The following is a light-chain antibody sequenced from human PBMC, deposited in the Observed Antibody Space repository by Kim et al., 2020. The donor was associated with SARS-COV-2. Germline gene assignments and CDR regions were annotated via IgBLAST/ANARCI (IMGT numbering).Light chain of an antibody. Sequence: QLVLTQSPSASASLGASVKLTCTLSSGHSSYAIAWHQQQPAKGPRYLMKLNSDGNYIKGDGILDRFSGSSSGAECYLSISSLQSEDEADYYCQTWGTGIRLFGGGTQLTVL. J-gene: IGLJ3*02. CDR3: QTWGTGIRL. V-gene: IGLV4-69*01. CDR2: LNSDGNY. CDR1: SGHSSYA.